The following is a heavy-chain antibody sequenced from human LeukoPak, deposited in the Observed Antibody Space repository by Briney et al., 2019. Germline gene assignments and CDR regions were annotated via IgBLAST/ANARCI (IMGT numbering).Heavy chain of an antibody. CDR2: MYYSGNT. CDR1: GGSISSSSYY. Sequence: SETLSLTCTVSGGSISSSSYYWGWIRQPPGKGLEWIGTMYYSGNTYYNPSLKSRVTISVDTSKNQISLKLSSVTAADTAVYYCARQPAGDYVSDYWGQGTLVTVSS. D-gene: IGHD4-17*01. V-gene: IGHV4-39*01. CDR3: ARQPAGDYVSDY. J-gene: IGHJ4*02.